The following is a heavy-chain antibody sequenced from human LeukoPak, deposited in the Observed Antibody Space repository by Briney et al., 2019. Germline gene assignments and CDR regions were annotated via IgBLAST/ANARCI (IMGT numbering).Heavy chain of an antibody. J-gene: IGHJ4*02. CDR1: GFTFRSYA. D-gene: IGHD3-22*01. CDR2: ISGSGGST. V-gene: IGHV3-23*01. Sequence: PGGSLWLSCAASGFTFRSYAMSWVRQAPGKGLEWVSAISGSGGSTYYADSVKGRFTISRDNAKNTLHLQMNSLRAEDTAVYYCARRAGRYYDRSGFDYWGQGTLVTVSS. CDR3: ARRAGRYYDRSGFDY.